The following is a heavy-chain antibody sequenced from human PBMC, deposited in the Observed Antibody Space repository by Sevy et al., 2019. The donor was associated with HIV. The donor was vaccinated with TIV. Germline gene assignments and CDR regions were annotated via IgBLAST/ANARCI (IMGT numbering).Heavy chain of an antibody. CDR1: GFTFSSYW. CDR2: IKQDGSEK. CDR3: AREAEYYYDSSGYQYYFDY. Sequence: GGSLRLSCAASGFTFSSYWMSWVRQAPGKGLEWVANIKQDGSEKYYVDSVKGRFTISRDNAKNSLYLQMNSLRAEDTADYYCAREAEYYYDSSGYQYYFDYWGQGTLVTVSS. D-gene: IGHD3-22*01. J-gene: IGHJ4*02. V-gene: IGHV3-7*01.